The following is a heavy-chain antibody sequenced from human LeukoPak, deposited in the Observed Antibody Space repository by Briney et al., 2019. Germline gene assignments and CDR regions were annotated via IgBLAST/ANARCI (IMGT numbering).Heavy chain of an antibody. J-gene: IGHJ4*02. CDR3: ARYNTGYYYFDF. CDR2: IYPGDSDT. V-gene: IGHV5-51*01. D-gene: IGHD5-12*01. CDR1: GYSLSNYW. Sequence: PGESLKISCKVSGYSLSNYWIGWVRQMPGRGLEWMGIIYPGDSDTRYSPSFQGQVTFSADKSISTAYLQWNSLKASDTAMYYCARYNTGYYYFDFWGPGTLVTVSS.